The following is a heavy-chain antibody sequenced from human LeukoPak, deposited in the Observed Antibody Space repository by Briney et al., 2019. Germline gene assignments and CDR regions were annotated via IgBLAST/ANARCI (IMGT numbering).Heavy chain of an antibody. CDR3: ARQLGYCSDGSCYFDF. Sequence: GGSLRLSCAASGFTFNTYAMSWVRQVPGRGLEWVSAISPSGDTSDADSVKGRFTISRDNSKNTVYLQVNRLRVDDTALYYCARQLGYCSDGSCYFDFWGQGTLVTVSS. CDR2: ISPSGDT. V-gene: IGHV3-23*01. J-gene: IGHJ4*02. CDR1: GFTFNTYA. D-gene: IGHD2-15*01.